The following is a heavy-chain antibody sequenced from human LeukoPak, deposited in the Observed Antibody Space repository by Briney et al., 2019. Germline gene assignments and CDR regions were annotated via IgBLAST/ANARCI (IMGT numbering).Heavy chain of an antibody. D-gene: IGHD1-26*01. CDR1: GYSISSGYY. Sequence: SETLSLTCTVSGYSISSGYYWGWIRQPPGKGLEWIGSIYHSGSTYYNPSLKSRVTISVDTSKNQFSLKLSSVTAADTAVYYCARGRGSYHLYYFDYWGQRTLVTVSS. V-gene: IGHV4-38-2*02. J-gene: IGHJ4*02. CDR2: IYHSGST. CDR3: ARGRGSYHLYYFDY.